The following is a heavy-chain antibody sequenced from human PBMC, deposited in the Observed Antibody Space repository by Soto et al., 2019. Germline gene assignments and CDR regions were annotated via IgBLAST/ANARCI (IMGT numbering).Heavy chain of an antibody. V-gene: IGHV3-30*18. CDR3: AKSLRMTKDYGLDV. J-gene: IGHJ6*02. D-gene: IGHD2-15*01. Sequence: LRLSCAASGFTFSGHGMHWVRQAPGKGLEWVALVSYDGHVKLYGGSVKGRFTISRDNSKNTVYLQMNSLGREDTAVYYCAKSLRMTKDYGLDVWGQGTTVTVSS. CDR2: VSYDGHVK. CDR1: GFTFSGHG.